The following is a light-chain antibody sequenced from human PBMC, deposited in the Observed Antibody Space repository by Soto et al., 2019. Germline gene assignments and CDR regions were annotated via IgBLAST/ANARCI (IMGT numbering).Light chain of an antibody. CDR3: QQYNTFSEP. V-gene: IGKV1-5*01. Sequence: DIQMTQSPSTLSASVGDRVTITCRASQSISNWLAWYQQKPGKAPKLLMYDASTLETGVPSSFSGSGSGTEFTLTISSLQPDDFATYYCQQYNTFSEPFGQGTKVEIK. CDR2: DAS. CDR1: QSISNW. J-gene: IGKJ2*01.